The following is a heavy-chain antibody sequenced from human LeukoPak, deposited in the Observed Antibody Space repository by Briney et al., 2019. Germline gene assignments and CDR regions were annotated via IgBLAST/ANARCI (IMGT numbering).Heavy chain of an antibody. Sequence: PGGSLRLSCAASGFTFSSYSMNWVRQAPGKGLEWVSYISSSSSTIHYADSVKGRFTISRDSAKNSLYLQMNSLRAEDTAVYYCARVISSTSRVVDYWGQGTLVTVHS. D-gene: IGHD2-2*01. V-gene: IGHV3-48*01. J-gene: IGHJ4*02. CDR3: ARVISSTSRVVDY. CDR1: GFTFSSYS. CDR2: ISSSSSTI.